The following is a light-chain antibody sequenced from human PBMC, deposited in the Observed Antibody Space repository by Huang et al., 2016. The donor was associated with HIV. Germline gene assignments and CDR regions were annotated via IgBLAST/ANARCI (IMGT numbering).Light chain of an antibody. CDR3: HQYYDTPQT. CDR2: CAS. CDR1: QSVLKTSNNKNC. J-gene: IGKJ1*01. Sequence: DIVVTQSPDSLALSLGGRAAINCTASQSVLKTSNNKNCLSWYQLKPGKPPKLLIYCASTRESGVPDRRRGSGSGTHFTLTIASLQAEDVAVYYCHQYYDTPQTFGQGTKVEVK. V-gene: IGKV4-1*01.